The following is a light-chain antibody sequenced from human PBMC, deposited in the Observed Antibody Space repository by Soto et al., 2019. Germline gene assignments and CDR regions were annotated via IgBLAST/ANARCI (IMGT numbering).Light chain of an antibody. CDR2: RNS. CDR1: SSNIGSNY. Sequence: QSVLTQPPSASGTPGQRVTISCSGSSSNIGSNYVYWYQQLPGTAPKLLIYRNSLRPSGVPDRFSGSKSGSSASLAISGLRSDDEADYYCAAWDDSLSGRVFGTGTKLTVL. J-gene: IGLJ1*01. V-gene: IGLV1-47*01. CDR3: AAWDDSLSGRV.